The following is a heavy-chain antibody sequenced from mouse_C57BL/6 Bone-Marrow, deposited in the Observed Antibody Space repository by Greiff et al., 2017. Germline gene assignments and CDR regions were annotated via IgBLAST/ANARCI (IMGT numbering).Heavy chain of an antibody. J-gene: IGHJ2*01. CDR3: ARSITTVVFDD. V-gene: IGHV1-19*01. D-gene: IGHD1-1*01. Sequence: VQLQQSGPVLVKPGASVKMSCKASGYTFTDYYMNWVKQSHGKSLEWIGVIHPYNGGTRYTKKFKGKATLTVAKSSSTAYIELNSLTSEYSAVSYCARSITTVVFDDWGQGTTRTVSP. CDR2: IHPYNGGT. CDR1: GYTFTDYY.